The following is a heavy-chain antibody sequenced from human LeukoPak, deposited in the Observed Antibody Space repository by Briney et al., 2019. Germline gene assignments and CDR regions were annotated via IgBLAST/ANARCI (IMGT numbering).Heavy chain of an antibody. CDR3: ARAGEPSTFDY. D-gene: IGHD4-17*01. V-gene: IGHV4-39*07. CDR1: GGSISSSSYY. J-gene: IGHJ4*02. Sequence: SETLSLTCTVSGGSISSSSYYWGWIRQPPGKGLEWIGSIYYSGSTYYNPSLKSRVTMSVDTSKNQFSLKLSSVTAADTAVYYCARAGEPSTFDYWGQGTLVTVSS. CDR2: IYYSGST.